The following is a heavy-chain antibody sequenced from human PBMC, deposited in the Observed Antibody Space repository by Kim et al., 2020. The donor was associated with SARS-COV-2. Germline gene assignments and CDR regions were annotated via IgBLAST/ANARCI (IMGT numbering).Heavy chain of an antibody. CDR1: GGTFSSYA. V-gene: IGHV1-69*13. D-gene: IGHD6-13*01. J-gene: IGHJ5*02. CDR3: ARVRGIAAALGFDP. Sequence: SVKVSCKASGGTFSSYAISWVRQAPGQGLEWMGGIIPIFGTANYAQKFQGRVTITADESTSTAYMELSSLRSEDTAVYYCARVRGIAAALGFDPWGQGTLVTVSS. CDR2: IIPIFGTA.